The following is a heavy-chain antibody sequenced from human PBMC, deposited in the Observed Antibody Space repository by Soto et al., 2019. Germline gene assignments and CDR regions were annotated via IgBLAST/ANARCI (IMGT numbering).Heavy chain of an antibody. V-gene: IGHV2-5*01. D-gene: IGHD3-10*02. CDR2: IYWNDDK. Sequence: GVGWIRQPPGKALEWLALIYWNDDKRYSPSLKSRLTITKDTSKNQVVLTMTNMDPVDTATYYFFFFRAEGGIGDVRSVSAFLLNRSSDL. J-gene: IGHJ2*01. CDR3: FFFRAEGGIGDVRSVSAFLLNRSSDL. CDR1: G.